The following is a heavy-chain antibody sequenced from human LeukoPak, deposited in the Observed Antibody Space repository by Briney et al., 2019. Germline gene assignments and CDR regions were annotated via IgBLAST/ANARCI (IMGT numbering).Heavy chain of an antibody. J-gene: IGHJ6*02. CDR3: ARGSGITGTTSFYYYDMDV. Sequence: GESLKISCKGSGYSFPSYWIGWVRQMPGKGLEWMGRIDPSDSYTNYSPSFQGHVTISGDKSISTAYLQWSSLKASDTAMYYCARGSGITGTTSFYYYDMDVWGQGTTVTVSS. D-gene: IGHD1-20*01. CDR1: GYSFPSYW. CDR2: IDPSDSYT. V-gene: IGHV5-10-1*01.